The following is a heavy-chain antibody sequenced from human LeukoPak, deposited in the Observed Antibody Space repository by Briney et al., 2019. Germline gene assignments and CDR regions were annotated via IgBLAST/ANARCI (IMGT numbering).Heavy chain of an antibody. V-gene: IGHV4-39*07. CDR1: GGSISSSSYY. CDR2: IYYSGST. Sequence: KSSETLSLTCTVSGGSISSSSYYWGWIRQPPGKGLEWIGSIYYSGSTNYNPSLKSRVTISVDTSKNQFSLKLSSVTAADTAVYYCARGGYSYGGTADYYYYYYMDVWGKGTTVTVSS. CDR3: ARGGYSYGGTADYYYYYYMDV. D-gene: IGHD5-18*01. J-gene: IGHJ6*03.